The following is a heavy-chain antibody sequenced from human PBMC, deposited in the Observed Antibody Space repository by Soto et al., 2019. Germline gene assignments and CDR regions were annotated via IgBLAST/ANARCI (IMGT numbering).Heavy chain of an antibody. D-gene: IGHD3-3*01. CDR2: ISGRGDFT. J-gene: IGHJ4*03. CDR1: EVKIRDFV. CDR3: ANLFFTREGWVTCVSFVFDF. V-gene: IGHV3-23*01. Sequence: SEVKIRDFVMPRFRQKKKKRQERVSSISGRGDFTYFADSVKGLFTISGDNSKNTLFLQMNSLRAEDTALYYCANLFFTREGWVTCVSFVFDFLVPGSMVIVFS.